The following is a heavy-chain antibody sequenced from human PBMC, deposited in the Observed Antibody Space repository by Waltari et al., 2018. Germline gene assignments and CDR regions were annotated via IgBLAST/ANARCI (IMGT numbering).Heavy chain of an antibody. Sequence: QVQLQESGPGLVKPSETLSLTCTVSGGSISSYYWSWIRQPAGKGLEWIGRIYTSGSTNYNPSLKSRVTMSVDTSKNQFSLKLSSVTAADTAVYYCVRDPIVVVAATSAFDPWGQGTLVTVSS. V-gene: IGHV4-4*07. CDR1: GGSISSYY. D-gene: IGHD2-15*01. J-gene: IGHJ5*02. CDR2: IYTSGST. CDR3: VRDPIVVVAATSAFDP.